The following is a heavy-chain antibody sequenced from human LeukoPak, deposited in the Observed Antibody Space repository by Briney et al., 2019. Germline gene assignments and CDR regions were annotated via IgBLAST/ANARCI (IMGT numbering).Heavy chain of an antibody. J-gene: IGHJ5*02. Sequence: GGSLRLSCAASGFTVSSNFMSWVRQAPGKGLEWVSVIYSAGDTYYADSVKGRFTISRDNFKNTLYLQMNSLRTDDSAVYYCARDYCRDVSCSIRWFDPWGQGTLVTVSS. V-gene: IGHV3-66*02. CDR2: IYSAGDT. CDR3: ARDYCRDVSCSIRWFDP. D-gene: IGHD2-15*01. CDR1: GFTVSSNF.